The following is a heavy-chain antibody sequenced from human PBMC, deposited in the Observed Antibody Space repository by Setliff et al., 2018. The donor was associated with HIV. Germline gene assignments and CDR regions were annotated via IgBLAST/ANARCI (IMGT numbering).Heavy chain of an antibody. CDR1: GYTFTSDY. CDR3: ARLLKGRWTSYYYYYMDV. V-gene: IGHV1-2*02. J-gene: IGHJ6*03. Sequence: GASVKVSCKASGYTFTSDYIHWVRQAPGQGLEWMGWINPKSDGTNYAQKFQGRVTITADKSTSTAYMELSSLRSEDTAVYYCARLLKGRWTSYYYYYMDVWGEGTTVTVSS. CDR2: INPKSDGT. D-gene: IGHD4-17*01.